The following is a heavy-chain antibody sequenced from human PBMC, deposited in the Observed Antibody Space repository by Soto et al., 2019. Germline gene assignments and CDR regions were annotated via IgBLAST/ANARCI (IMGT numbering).Heavy chain of an antibody. J-gene: IGHJ5*02. CDR3: ARDLSRFGSGSYFRSSWFDP. Sequence: ASVKVSCKASGYTFTCYYMHWVRQAPGQGLEWMGWINPNSGGTNYAQKFQGWVTMTRDTSISTAYMELSRLRSDDTAVYYCARDLSRFGSGSYFRSSWFDPWGQGTLVTVSS. V-gene: IGHV1-2*04. CDR2: INPNSGGT. CDR1: GYTFTCYY. D-gene: IGHD3-10*01.